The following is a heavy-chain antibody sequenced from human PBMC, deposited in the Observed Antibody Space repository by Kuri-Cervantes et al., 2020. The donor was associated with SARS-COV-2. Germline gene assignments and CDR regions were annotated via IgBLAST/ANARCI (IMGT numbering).Heavy chain of an antibody. CDR1: GFTFSGHW. Sequence: GESLKISCAASGFTFSGHWIHWVRQAPGKGLVWVSRINPDGSYTNNADSVKGRFTLSRDNAKNMLFLQMNSLRAEDTAVYYCARDYYYDSSYPVGGAFDIWGQGTMVTVSS. CDR3: ARDYYYDSSYPVGGAFDI. CDR2: INPDGSYT. V-gene: IGHV3-74*01. D-gene: IGHD3-22*01. J-gene: IGHJ3*02.